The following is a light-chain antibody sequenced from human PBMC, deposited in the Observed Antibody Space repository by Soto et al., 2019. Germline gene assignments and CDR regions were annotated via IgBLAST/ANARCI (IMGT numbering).Light chain of an antibody. J-gene: IGKJ1*01. CDR3: HQRQRWPRT. Sequence: IVLTQAPGTMALSPVEEVTLSCRLIQSVRTTSLAWYQQRRGQPPRLVVYGASRRAAGIPDRFSGSGSGTDFTLTITSLEPEDFAFYYCHQRQRWPRTFGQGTKVDIK. CDR1: QSVRTTS. CDR2: GAS. V-gene: IGKV3D-20*02.